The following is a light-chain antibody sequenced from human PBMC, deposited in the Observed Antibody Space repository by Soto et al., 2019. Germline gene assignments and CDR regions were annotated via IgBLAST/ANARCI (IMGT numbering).Light chain of an antibody. CDR2: AAS. Sequence: AIRMTQSPSSFSASTGDRVTITCRASQGISSYLAWYQQKPGKAPKLLIYAASTLQSGVPSRFSGSGSGTDFTLTISCLQSEDFATYYCHHYYSYPSITFGQGTRLE. V-gene: IGKV1-8*01. CDR3: HHYYSYPSIT. J-gene: IGKJ5*01. CDR1: QGISSY.